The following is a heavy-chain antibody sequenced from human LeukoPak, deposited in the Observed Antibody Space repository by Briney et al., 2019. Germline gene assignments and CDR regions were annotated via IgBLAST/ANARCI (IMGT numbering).Heavy chain of an antibody. D-gene: IGHD4-17*01. CDR2: IYYSGST. CDR1: GGSISSGDYY. V-gene: IGHV4-30-4*08. Sequence: SQTLSLTCTVSGGSISSGDYYWSWIRQPPGKGLEWIGYIYYSGSTYYNPSLKSRVTISVDTSKNQFSLKLSSVTAADTAVYYCARVPVGILRFDYWGQRTLVTVSS. CDR3: ARVPVGILRFDY. J-gene: IGHJ4*02.